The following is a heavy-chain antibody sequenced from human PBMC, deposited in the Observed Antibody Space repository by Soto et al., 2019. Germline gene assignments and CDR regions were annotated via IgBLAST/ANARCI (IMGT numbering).Heavy chain of an antibody. CDR2: IIPIFGTA. D-gene: IGHD6-6*01. J-gene: IGHJ4*02. CDR1: GGTFSSYA. CDR3: ARSSGAARTQFDY. Sequence: PSVKVSCKASGGTFSSYAISWVRQAPGQGLEWMGGIIPIFGTANYAQKFQGRVTITADESTSTAYMELSSLRSEDTAVYYCARSSGAARTQFDYWGQGTPVTVSS. V-gene: IGHV1-69*13.